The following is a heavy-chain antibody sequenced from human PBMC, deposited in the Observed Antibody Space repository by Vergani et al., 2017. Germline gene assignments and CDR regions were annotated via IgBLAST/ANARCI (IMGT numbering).Heavy chain of an antibody. J-gene: IGHJ5*02. Sequence: QLQLQESGPGLVKPSATLSLTCSVSGASIRSSNYYWGWIRQPPGKGLEWIASIYYSASTYYNPSLKSRVTISVDTSKNQFSLKLGSVTAADTAVYFCARHSTVEWLVKLGWIDPWGQGILVTVSS. D-gene: IGHD6-19*01. CDR2: IYYSAST. CDR3: ARHSTVEWLVKLGWIDP. V-gene: IGHV4-39*01. CDR1: GASIRSSNYY.